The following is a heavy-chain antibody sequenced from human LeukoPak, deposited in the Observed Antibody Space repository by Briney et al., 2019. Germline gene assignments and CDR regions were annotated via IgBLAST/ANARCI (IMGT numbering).Heavy chain of an antibody. Sequence: GGSLRLSCAASGFAVSTSWMGWVRQAPGRGLEWVASLQDDGSHQYYVDSAKGRFTISRENAKNSLFLQMSSLRVEDTAVYYCARGLSSRDAYWGQGTPVTVSS. CDR2: LQDDGSHQ. V-gene: IGHV3-7*03. J-gene: IGHJ4*02. D-gene: IGHD6-13*01. CDR3: ARGLSSRDAY. CDR1: GFAVSTSW.